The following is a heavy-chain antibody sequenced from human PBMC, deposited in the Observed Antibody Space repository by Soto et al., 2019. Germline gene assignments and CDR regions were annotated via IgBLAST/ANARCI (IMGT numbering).Heavy chain of an antibody. CDR2: ISSSSSTI. CDR3: ASRNIGTAISSFDS. CDR1: GFTFSSYS. J-gene: IGHJ4*02. D-gene: IGHD5-12*01. V-gene: IGHV3-48*02. Sequence: GGSLRLSCAASGFTFSSYSMNWVRQAPGKGLEWVSYISSSSSTIYYADSVKGRFTISRDNAKNSLYLQMRSLRDEDTAVYYCASRNIGTAISSFDSWGQGTLVTVSS.